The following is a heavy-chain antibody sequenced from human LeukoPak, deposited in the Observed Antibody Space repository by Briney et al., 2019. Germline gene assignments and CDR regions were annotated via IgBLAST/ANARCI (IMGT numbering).Heavy chain of an antibody. CDR1: GFIFSSYW. CDR2: INHNGNVN. D-gene: IGHD3-16*01. V-gene: IGHV3-7*03. CDR3: ARGGGLDV. Sequence: GGSLRLSCAASGFIFSSYWMNWARQAPGKGLEWVASINHNGNVNYYVDSVKGRFTISRDNAKNSLYQQMSNLRAEDTAVYFCARGGGLDVWGQGATVTVSS. J-gene: IGHJ6*02.